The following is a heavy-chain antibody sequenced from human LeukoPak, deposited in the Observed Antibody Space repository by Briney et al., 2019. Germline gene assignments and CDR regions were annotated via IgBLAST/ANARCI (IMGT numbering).Heavy chain of an antibody. Sequence: GPSVKVSCKASGYTFTSYDINWVRQATGQGLAWMGWMNPNSGNTGYAQKFQGRVTMTRNTSISTAYMELSSLRSEDTAVYYRARESSGDNAFDIWGQGTMVTVSS. CDR3: ARESSGDNAFDI. CDR1: GYTFTSYD. V-gene: IGHV1-8*01. CDR2: MNPNSGNT. J-gene: IGHJ3*02. D-gene: IGHD2-15*01.